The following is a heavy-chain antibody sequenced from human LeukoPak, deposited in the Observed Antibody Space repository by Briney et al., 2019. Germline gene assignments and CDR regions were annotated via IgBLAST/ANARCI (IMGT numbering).Heavy chain of an antibody. D-gene: IGHD3-3*01. CDR2: ISYDGSNK. CDR3: ARDSSNFLEWLLGFRNGMDV. CDR1: GFTFSSYA. J-gene: IGHJ6*02. Sequence: GGSLRLSCAASGFTFSSYAMHWVRQAPGKGLEWVAVISYDGSNKYYADSVKGRFTISRDNSKNTLYLQMNSLRAEDTAVYYCARDSSNFLEWLLGFRNGMDVWGQGTTVTVSS. V-gene: IGHV3-30-3*01.